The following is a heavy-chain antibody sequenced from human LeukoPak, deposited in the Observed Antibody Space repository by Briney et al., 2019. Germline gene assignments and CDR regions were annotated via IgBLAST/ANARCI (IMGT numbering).Heavy chain of an antibody. V-gene: IGHV3-23*01. CDR3: AKAAMIVVVITTGIDY. Sequence: GSLRLSCAASGFTFSSYAMSWVRQAPGKGLEWVSVISGSRDSTYYADSVKGRFTISRDNSKNTLYLQMNSLRAEDTAVYYCAKAAMIVVVITTGIDYWGPGTLVTVSS. CDR2: ISGSRDST. J-gene: IGHJ4*02. CDR1: GFTFSSYA. D-gene: IGHD3-22*01.